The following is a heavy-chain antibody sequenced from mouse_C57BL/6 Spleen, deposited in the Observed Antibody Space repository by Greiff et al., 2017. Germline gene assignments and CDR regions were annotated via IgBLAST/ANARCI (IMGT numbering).Heavy chain of an antibody. Sequence: QVQLVESGAELMKPGASVKLSCKATGYTFTGYWIEWVKQRPGHGLEWIGEILPGSGSTNYNEKFKGKATFTADTSSNTAYMQRSSLIPESSAIYYCARVELYSNYDMDYWGQGTTVTVSS. CDR2: ILPGSGST. D-gene: IGHD2-5*01. CDR1: GYTFTGYW. CDR3: ARVELYSNYDMDY. J-gene: IGHJ4*01. V-gene: IGHV1-9*01.